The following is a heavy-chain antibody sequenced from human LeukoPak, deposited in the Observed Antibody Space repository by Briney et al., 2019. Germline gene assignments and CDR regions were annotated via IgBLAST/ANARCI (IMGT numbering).Heavy chain of an antibody. D-gene: IGHD3-10*01. Sequence: PGSSLRLSCAASGFTFSVYPMHWVRQAPGKGLEWVSAISGSGGSTYYADSVKGRFTISRDNSKNTLYLQMNSLRAEDTAVYYCAKPGFYGSGARGYYMDVWGKGTTVTVSS. CDR3: AKPGFYGSGARGYYMDV. V-gene: IGHV3-23*01. J-gene: IGHJ6*03. CDR1: GFTFSVYP. CDR2: ISGSGGST.